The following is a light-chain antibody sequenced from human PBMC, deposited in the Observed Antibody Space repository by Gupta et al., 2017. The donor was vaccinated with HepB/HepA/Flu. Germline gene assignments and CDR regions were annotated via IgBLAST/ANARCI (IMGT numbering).Light chain of an antibody. J-gene: IGKJ3*01. Sequence: DIQMTHSPSSRSASLGDRVNISCRASQNINSYLNWYHQRPGKAPKLLIYGASSLGGGVPSRFRGSGYGTDFTLTVSRLQPEDFANYYCQQKHHLPRTFGHGTKVDVK. V-gene: IGKV1-39*01. CDR3: QQKHHLPRT. CDR1: QNINSY. CDR2: GAS.